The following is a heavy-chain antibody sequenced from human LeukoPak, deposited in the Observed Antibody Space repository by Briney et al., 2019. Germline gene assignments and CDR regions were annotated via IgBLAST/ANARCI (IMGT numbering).Heavy chain of an antibody. CDR1: GFTFSSYS. D-gene: IGHD3-10*01. CDR2: ISSSSSTI. J-gene: IGHJ4*02. V-gene: IGHV3-48*01. CDR3: ARVDYGSGSYGPDY. Sequence: GGSLRLSCAASGFTFSSYSMNWVRQAPGKGLEWVSYISSSSSTIYYADSVKGRFTISRDNAKNSLYLQMNSLRAEDTAVYYCARVDYGSGSYGPDYWGQGTLVTVSS.